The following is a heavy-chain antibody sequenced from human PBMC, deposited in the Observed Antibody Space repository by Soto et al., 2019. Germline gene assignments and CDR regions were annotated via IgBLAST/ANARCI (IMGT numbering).Heavy chain of an antibody. CDR1: GVTFSSYA. V-gene: IGHV3-23*01. J-gene: IGHJ4*02. CDR2: ISGSGVGT. Sequence: GGSLRLSCVASGVTFSSYAMSWVRQAPGEGLEWVSAISGSGVGTDYADSVKGRFPISRDNSKNTLYLQMNSLRAEDTAVYYCAKVDMMITFGGALDYWGQGTLVTVSS. CDR3: AKVDMMITFGGALDY. D-gene: IGHD3-16*01.